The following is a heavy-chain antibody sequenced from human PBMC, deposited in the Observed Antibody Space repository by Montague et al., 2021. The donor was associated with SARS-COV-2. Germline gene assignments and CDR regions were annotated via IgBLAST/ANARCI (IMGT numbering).Heavy chain of an antibody. CDR3: ARGMIRGVTTPFDY. CDR2: IYYSGTT. D-gene: IGHD3-10*01. V-gene: IGHV4-39*02. Sequence: SDSLSLTCTVSGGSIISSGYYWGWIRQPPGKELEWIGNIYYSGTTYYNPSLQSRGTISVDTSKNHLSLRLSSVTAADTAVYFCARGMIRGVTTPFDYWGQGSQVTVSS. J-gene: IGHJ4*02. CDR1: GGSIISSGYY.